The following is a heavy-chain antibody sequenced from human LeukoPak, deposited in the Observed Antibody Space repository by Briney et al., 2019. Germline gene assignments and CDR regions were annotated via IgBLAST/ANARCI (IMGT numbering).Heavy chain of an antibody. Sequence: PSQTLSLTCTVSGGSISSGSYYWSWIRQPAGKGLEWIGRIYTSGSTNYNPSPKSRVTISVDTSKNQFSLKLSSVTAADTAVYYCAGTPIVVVPAAIGDYWGQGTLVTVSS. CDR3: AGTPIVVVPAAIGDY. J-gene: IGHJ4*02. CDR1: GGSISSGSYY. D-gene: IGHD2-2*01. CDR2: IYTSGST. V-gene: IGHV4-61*02.